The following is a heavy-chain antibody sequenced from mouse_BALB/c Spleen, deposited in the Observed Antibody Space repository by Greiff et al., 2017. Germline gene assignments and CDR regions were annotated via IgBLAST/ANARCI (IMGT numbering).Heavy chain of an antibody. Sequence: VQLQQSGAELVKPGASVKLSCKASGYNIKDTYMHWVKQRPEQGLEWIGRIDPANGNTKYDPKFQGKATITADTSSNTAYLQLSSLTSEDTAVYYCARSGGYIRGALDYWGQGTTVTVAS. D-gene: IGHD1-1*02. V-gene: IGHV14-3*02. CDR2: IDPANGNT. J-gene: IGHJ4*01. CDR3: ARSGGYIRGALDY. CDR1: GYNIKDTY.